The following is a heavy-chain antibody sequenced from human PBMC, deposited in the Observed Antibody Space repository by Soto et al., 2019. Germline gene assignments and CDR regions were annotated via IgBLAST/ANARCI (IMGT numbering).Heavy chain of an antibody. CDR1: GFTFSSYS. J-gene: IGHJ6*03. CDR2: ISSSSSTI. Sequence: EVQLVESGGGLVQPGGSLRLSCAASGFTFSSYSMNWVRQAPGKGLEWVSYISSSSSTIYYADSVKGRFTISRDNVKNSLYLQMNSLRAEDTAVYYCARGFYGANYYYYYYMDVWGKGTTVTVSS. D-gene: IGHD4-17*01. V-gene: IGHV3-48*01. CDR3: ARGFYGANYYYYYYMDV.